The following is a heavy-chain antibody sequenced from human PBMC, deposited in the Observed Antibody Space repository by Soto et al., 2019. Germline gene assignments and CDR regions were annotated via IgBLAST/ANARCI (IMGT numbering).Heavy chain of an antibody. Sequence: QVRLVQSGAEVKKPGSSVKVSCKASGGTFSSYAISWVRQAPGQGLEWMGGIIPIFGTANYAQKFQGRVTITADEATSTAHMELSSLRSEDTAVYYCASGRGASLEPHGMDVWCQGTTVTACS. CDR2: IIPIFGTA. J-gene: IGHJ6*02. D-gene: IGHD3-3*01. V-gene: IGHV1-69*01. CDR3: ASGRGASLEPHGMDV. CDR1: GGTFSSYA.